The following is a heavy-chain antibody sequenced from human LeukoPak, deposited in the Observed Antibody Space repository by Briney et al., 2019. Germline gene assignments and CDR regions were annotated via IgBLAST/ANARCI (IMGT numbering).Heavy chain of an antibody. V-gene: IGHV3-74*01. CDR1: GFTFSSPW. J-gene: IGHJ4*02. D-gene: IGHD2-21*02. Sequence: GGSLRLSCAACGFTFSSPWMHWVRQAPGKGLVWVSRINPDGSITSHADSVKGRFTISRDNAKNTVYLQMNSLRAEDTAVYYCASGVGGDRDYWGQGTLVTVSS. CDR2: INPDGSIT. CDR3: ASGVGGDRDY.